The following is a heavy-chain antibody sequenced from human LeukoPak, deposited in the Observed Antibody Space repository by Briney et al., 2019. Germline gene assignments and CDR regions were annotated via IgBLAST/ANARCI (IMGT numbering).Heavy chain of an antibody. Sequence: GGSLRLSCAASGFTFSSFVMHWVRQAPGKGPEWVAVISNDGITKYYAGPVMGRFTISRDNSKNTLYLQMNSLRAEDTAVYCCANTEHYDILTGYLNWGQGTLVTVSS. J-gene: IGHJ4*02. V-gene: IGHV3-30*07. CDR3: ANTEHYDILTGYLN. CDR2: ISNDGITK. D-gene: IGHD3-9*01. CDR1: GFTFSSFV.